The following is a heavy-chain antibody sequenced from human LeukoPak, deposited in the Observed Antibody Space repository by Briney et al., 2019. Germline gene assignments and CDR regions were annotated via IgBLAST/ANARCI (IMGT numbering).Heavy chain of an antibody. D-gene: IGHD3-3*01. J-gene: IGHJ6*02. CDR2: ISSSSSYT. CDR3: ARDRITIFGVATYYYGMDV. V-gene: IGHV3-11*05. CDR1: GFTLSDYY. Sequence: GGSLRLSCAASGFTLSDYYMSWIRQAPGKGLEWVSRISSSSSYTKDGDSVKGRFTISRDNAKNSLYLQMNSLRAEDTAVYYCARDRITIFGVATYYYGMDVWGQGTTVTVSS.